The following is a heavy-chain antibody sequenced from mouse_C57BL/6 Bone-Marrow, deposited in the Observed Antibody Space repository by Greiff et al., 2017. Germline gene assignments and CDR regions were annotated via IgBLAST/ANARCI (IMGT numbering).Heavy chain of an antibody. D-gene: IGHD2-3*01. CDR1: GFNIKDDY. J-gene: IGHJ2*01. Sequence: EVQLKQSGAELVRPGASVKLSCTASGFNIKDDYMHWVKQRPEQGLEWIGWIDPENGDTEYASKFQGKATITADTSSNTAYLQLSSLTSEDTAVYYCTTFDGYYGGYWGQGTTLTVSS. CDR3: TTFDGYYGGY. V-gene: IGHV14-4*01. CDR2: IDPENGDT.